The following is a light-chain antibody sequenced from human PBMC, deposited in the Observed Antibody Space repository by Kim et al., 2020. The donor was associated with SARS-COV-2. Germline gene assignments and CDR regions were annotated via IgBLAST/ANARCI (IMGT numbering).Light chain of an antibody. Sequence: SSELTQDPAVSVALGQTVRITCQGDSLRSYYASWYQQKPGQAPVLVIYEKNNRPSGIPDRFSGSSSGNTASSTITGAQAEDEADCYCNSRESGVNHVVFGGGTQLTVL. V-gene: IGLV3-19*01. J-gene: IGLJ3*02. CDR3: NSRESGVNHVV. CDR2: EKN. CDR1: SLRSYY.